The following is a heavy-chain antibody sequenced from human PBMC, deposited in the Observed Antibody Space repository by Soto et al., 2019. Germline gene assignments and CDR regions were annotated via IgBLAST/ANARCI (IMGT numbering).Heavy chain of an antibody. CDR1: GFSLSNARLG. D-gene: IGHD6-6*01. J-gene: IGHJ4*02. CDR2: VFSNDEK. Sequence: QVTLKDSGPVLVKPTEPLPLTCTVSGFSLSNARLGVSWIRQPPGKALEWLAHVFSNDEKSYCTSLKTRLTISKDTSQSQVVITMTNMDPMDTATYYCARIPHAQLVCPFFDYWGQGTLVTVSS. V-gene: IGHV2-26*01. CDR3: ARIPHAQLVCPFFDY.